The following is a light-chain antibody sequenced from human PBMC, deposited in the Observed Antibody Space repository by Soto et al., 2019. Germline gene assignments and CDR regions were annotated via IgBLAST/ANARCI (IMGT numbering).Light chain of an antibody. J-gene: IGLJ1*01. CDR1: SSNIGAGYD. V-gene: IGLV1-40*01. CDR3: QSHDSSLSAYV. Sequence: QSVLTQPPSVSGAPGQRVTIPCTGSSSNIGAGYDVHWYQQLPGTAPKLLIYGNSNRPSGVPDRFSGSKSGTSASLAITGLQAEDEADFYCQSHDSSLSAYVFGTGTKVTVL. CDR2: GNS.